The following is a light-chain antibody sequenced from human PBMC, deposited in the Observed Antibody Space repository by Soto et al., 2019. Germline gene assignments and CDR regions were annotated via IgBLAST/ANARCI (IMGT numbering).Light chain of an antibody. CDR3: QQYGSSPWT. CDR1: QSVSSSY. CDR2: GAS. Sequence: EIVLTQSPGTLSLSPGERATLSCRASQSVSSSYLVWYQQKPGQAPRLLIYGASIRATGIPDRFSGSGSGTEFTLTISSLQSEDFAVYYCQQYGSSPWTFGQGTKVDIK. J-gene: IGKJ1*01. V-gene: IGKV3-20*01.